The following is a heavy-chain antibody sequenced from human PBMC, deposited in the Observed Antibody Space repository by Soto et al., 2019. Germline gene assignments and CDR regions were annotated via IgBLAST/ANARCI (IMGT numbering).Heavy chain of an antibody. CDR3: VKYTVTEDLGEH. J-gene: IGHJ4*02. CDR1: GFIFGSYA. D-gene: IGHD4-17*01. Sequence: EVQLLESGGGLVQPGGSLRLSCSSSGFIFGSYAMAWVRQPPGKGLEWASGASRSGAYTFYAPSVRGRFSISRDNSRDTLWLQMDSLRVEDTALYFCVKYTVTEDLGEHWGQGTLVTVSS. V-gene: IGHV3-23*01. CDR2: ASRSGAYT.